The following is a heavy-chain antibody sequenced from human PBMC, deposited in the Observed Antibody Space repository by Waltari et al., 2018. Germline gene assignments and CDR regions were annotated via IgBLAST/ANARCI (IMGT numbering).Heavy chain of an antibody. J-gene: IGHJ4*02. D-gene: IGHD1-26*01. V-gene: IGHV3-23*01. Sequence: EVQLLESGGGLVQPGGSLRLSCVASGFPFSRYAISWVRQAPGKGLEWVSALSGNDGSTYYAESVKGRFTISRDNSKNTLYLQMNSLRAEDTAVYYCAKVGVGASTSYYFDYWGQGTLVTVSS. CDR3: AKVGVGASTSYYFDY. CDR1: GFPFSRYA. CDR2: LSGNDGST.